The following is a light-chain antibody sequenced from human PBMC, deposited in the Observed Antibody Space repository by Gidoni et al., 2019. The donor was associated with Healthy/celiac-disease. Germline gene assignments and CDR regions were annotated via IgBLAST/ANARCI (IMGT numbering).Light chain of an antibody. V-gene: IGLV8-61*01. J-gene: IGLJ3*02. CDR1: SGSVSTSYY. CDR3: VLYMGSGIWV. Sequence: QTVVTKEPSFSVSPGGPVTLTCGFSSGSVSTSYYRSWYHQTPCQAPRTLISITNTRSSGVPDRFSGSILGNKAALTITGAQADDESDYYCVLYMGSGIWVVGGGTKLTVL. CDR2: ITN.